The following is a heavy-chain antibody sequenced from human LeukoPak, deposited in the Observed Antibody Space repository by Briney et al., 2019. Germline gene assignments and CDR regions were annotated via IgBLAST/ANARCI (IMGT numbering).Heavy chain of an antibody. CDR1: GLTFTTYG. J-gene: IGHJ4*02. CDR3: AKDIYDYGHYDGGDY. CDR2: VRYDGSNK. Sequence: GGSLRLSCAASGLTFTTYGIHWVRQAPGKVLEWVAFVRYDGSNKYYADSVKGRFTISRDNSKNTLYLQMNSLRAEDTAVYYCAKDIYDYGHYDGGDYWGQGTLVTVSS. V-gene: IGHV3-30*02. D-gene: IGHD4-17*01.